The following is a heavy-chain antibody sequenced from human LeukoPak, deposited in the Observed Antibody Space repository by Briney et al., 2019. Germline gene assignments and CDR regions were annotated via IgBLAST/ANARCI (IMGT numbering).Heavy chain of an antibody. D-gene: IGHD6-19*01. J-gene: IGHJ4*02. CDR3: ARDEGNGWPFDY. V-gene: IGHV3-23*01. CDR1: GFSFTNYA. Sequence: GGSLRLSCAASGFSFTNYAMSWVRQAPARGPEWLSSMKGGGETFYADSVKGRFTLSRDDSRNTVYLQLNNLRVEDTAIYYCARDEGNGWPFDYWGQGTLVSVSS. CDR2: MKGGGET.